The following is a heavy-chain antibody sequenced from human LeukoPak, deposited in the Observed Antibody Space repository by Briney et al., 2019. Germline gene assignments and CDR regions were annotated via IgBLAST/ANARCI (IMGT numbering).Heavy chain of an antibody. V-gene: IGHV3-23*01. D-gene: IGHD1-26*01. CDR1: GFTLSNVW. Sequence: GGSLRLSCAASGFTLSNVWMSWVRQAPGKGLEWVSAISGSGGSTYYADSVKGRFTISRDNSKNTLYLQMNSLRAEDTAVYYCAKRGPASGAFDTWGQGTMVTVSS. J-gene: IGHJ3*02. CDR3: AKRGPASGAFDT. CDR2: ISGSGGST.